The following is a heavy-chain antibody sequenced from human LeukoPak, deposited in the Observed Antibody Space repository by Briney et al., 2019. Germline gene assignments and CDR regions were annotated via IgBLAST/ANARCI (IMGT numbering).Heavy chain of an antibody. Sequence: SETLSLTCAVYGGSFSGYYWSWIRQPPGKGLEWIGEINHSGSTNYNPSLKSRVTISVDTSKIQFSLKLSSVTAADTAVYYCARAARYFDYWGQGTLVTVSS. CDR1: GGSFSGYY. CDR2: INHSGST. CDR3: ARAARYFDY. V-gene: IGHV4-34*01. J-gene: IGHJ4*02. D-gene: IGHD6-6*01.